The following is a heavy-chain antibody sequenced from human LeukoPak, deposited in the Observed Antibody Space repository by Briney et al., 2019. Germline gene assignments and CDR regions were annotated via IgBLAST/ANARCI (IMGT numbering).Heavy chain of an antibody. J-gene: IGHJ6*02. Sequence: PGGSLRLSCAAAGFTFSSSSMNWVRQTPGKGLEWVSSISGESKYIYYADSVTGRFTISRDNAKNSLYLQMNSLRAEDTAVYYCAKDSHLLRYFDWSPNGMDVWGQGTTVTVSS. V-gene: IGHV3-21*01. CDR3: AKDSHLLRYFDWSPNGMDV. D-gene: IGHD3-9*01. CDR1: GFTFSSSS. CDR2: ISGESKYI.